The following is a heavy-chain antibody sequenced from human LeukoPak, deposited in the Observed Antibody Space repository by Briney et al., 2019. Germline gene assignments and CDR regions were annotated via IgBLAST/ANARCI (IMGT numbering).Heavy chain of an antibody. CDR2: INHSGST. CDR3: ARRLGGGSSWFRY. J-gene: IGHJ4*02. Sequence: PSETLSLTCAVYGGSFSGYYWSWIRQPPGKGLEWIGEINHSGSTNYNPSLKSRVTISVDTSKNQFSLKLSSVTAADTAVYYCARRLGGGSSWFRYWGQGTLVTVSS. D-gene: IGHD6-13*01. CDR1: GGSFSGYY. V-gene: IGHV4-34*01.